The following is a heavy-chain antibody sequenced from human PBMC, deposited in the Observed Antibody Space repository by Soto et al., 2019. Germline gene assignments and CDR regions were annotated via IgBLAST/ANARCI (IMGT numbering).Heavy chain of an antibody. V-gene: IGHV3-30*18. CDR3: AKERTLAVRPFAAGATGEFDF. CDR2: ISYDESHK. Sequence: QVQLVESGGGVVQPGRSLRLSCAASGFTFRTYGMHWVRQAPGKGLEWVALISYDESHKYYVDSVKGRFTISRDNSKKTLYLQRNSLRAEDTAVYYCAKERTLAVRPFAAGATGEFDFWGQGTLVTVAS. D-gene: IGHD6-6*01. CDR1: GFTFRTYG. J-gene: IGHJ4*02.